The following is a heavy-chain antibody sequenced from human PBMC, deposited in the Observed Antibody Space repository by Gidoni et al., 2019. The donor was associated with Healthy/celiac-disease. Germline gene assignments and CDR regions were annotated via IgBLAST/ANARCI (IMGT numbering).Heavy chain of an antibody. V-gene: IGHV1-69*01. D-gene: IGHD6-6*01. CDR2: IIPIFGTA. Sequence: QVQLVQSGAEVTKPGSSVMVSCKASGGTFCRHAISWVRQAPGQGLEWMGGIIPIFGTANYAQKFQGRVTITADESTSTAYMELSSLRSEDTAVYYCARAPIAARRGGDYYYYGMDVWGQGTTVTVSS. J-gene: IGHJ6*02. CDR3: ARAPIAARRGGDYYYYGMDV. CDR1: GGTFCRHA.